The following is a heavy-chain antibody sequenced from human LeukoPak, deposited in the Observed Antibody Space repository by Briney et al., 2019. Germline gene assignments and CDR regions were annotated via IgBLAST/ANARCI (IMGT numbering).Heavy chain of an antibody. CDR1: GFTFSSYS. V-gene: IGHV3-21*04. D-gene: IGHD3-3*01. Sequence: GGSLRLSCAASGFTFSSYSMNWVRQAPGKGLEWVSSISSSSSYIYYADSVKGRFTISRDNAKNSLYLQMNSLRAEDTAVYYCAKPQTKARITIFGVVIKYYFDYWGQGTLVTVSS. J-gene: IGHJ4*02. CDR2: ISSSSSYI. CDR3: AKPQTKARITIFGVVIKYYFDY.